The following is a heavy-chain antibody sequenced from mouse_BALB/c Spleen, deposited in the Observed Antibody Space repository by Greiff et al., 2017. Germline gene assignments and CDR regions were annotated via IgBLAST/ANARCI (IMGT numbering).Heavy chain of an antibody. Sequence: QVQLQQSGPGLVQPSQSLSITCTVSGFSLTSYGVHWVRQSPGKGLEWLGVIWSGGSTDYNAAFISRLSISKDNSKSQVFFKMNSLQANDTAIYYCARGDYDGSSLFDYWGQGTTLTVSS. J-gene: IGHJ2*01. V-gene: IGHV2-2*02. CDR3: ARGDYDGSSLFDY. CDR1: GFSLTSYG. CDR2: IWSGGST. D-gene: IGHD1-1*01.